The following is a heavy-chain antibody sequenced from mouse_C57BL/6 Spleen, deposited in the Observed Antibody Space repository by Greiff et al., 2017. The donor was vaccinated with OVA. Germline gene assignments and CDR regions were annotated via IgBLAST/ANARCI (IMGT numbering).Heavy chain of an antibody. D-gene: IGHD2-1*01. CDR1: GFSLTRYG. Sequence: VKVVESGPGLVAPSQSLSITCTVSGFSLTRYGVSWVRQPPGKGLEWLGVIWGDGSTNYHSALISRLSISTDNSKSQVFLKLNSLQTDDTATYYCAKFDGNYAFAYWGQGTLVTVSA. J-gene: IGHJ3*01. CDR3: AKFDGNYAFAY. CDR2: IWGDGST. V-gene: IGHV2-3*01.